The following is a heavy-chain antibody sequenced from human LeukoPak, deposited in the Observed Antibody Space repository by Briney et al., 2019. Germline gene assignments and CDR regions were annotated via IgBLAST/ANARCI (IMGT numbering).Heavy chain of an antibody. CDR2: ISSSGSTI. V-gene: IGHV3-11*04. Sequence: GGSLRLSCAASGFTFSDYYMSWIRQAPGKGLEWVSYISSSGSTIYYADSVKGRFTISRDNAKNSLYLQMNSLRAEDTAVYYCARDLSLGEYYDFWSGSPIFDYWGQGTLVTVSS. D-gene: IGHD3-3*01. CDR3: ARDLSLGEYYDFWSGSPIFDY. CDR1: GFTFSDYY. J-gene: IGHJ4*02.